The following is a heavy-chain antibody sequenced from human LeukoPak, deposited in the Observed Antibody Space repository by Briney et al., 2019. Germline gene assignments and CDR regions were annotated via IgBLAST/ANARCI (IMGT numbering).Heavy chain of an antibody. Sequence: GGSLRLSCAASGFTFSSYSMNWVRQAPGKGLERVSSISSSSSYIYYADSVKGRFTISRDNAKNSLYLQMNSLRAEGTAVYYCARDSGYDDGEYYFDYWGQGTLVTVSS. CDR3: ARDSGYDDGEYYFDY. CDR2: ISSSSSYI. CDR1: GFTFSSYS. J-gene: IGHJ4*02. V-gene: IGHV3-21*01. D-gene: IGHD5-12*01.